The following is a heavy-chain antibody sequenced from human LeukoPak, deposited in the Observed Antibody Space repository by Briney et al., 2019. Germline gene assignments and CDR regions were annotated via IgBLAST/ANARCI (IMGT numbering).Heavy chain of an antibody. J-gene: IGHJ4*02. V-gene: IGHV4-38-2*02. Sequence: SETLSLTCTVSGFAITSTYFWAWIRQSPGEGLEWIATTSHGGNTYYNPSLKSRVTISIDTSKTQFSLKLTSVTAADTAVYYCARVNTPMATFDFWGQGTRVTVSS. CDR3: ARVNTPMATFDF. CDR1: GFAITSTYF. D-gene: IGHD5-18*01. CDR2: TSHGGNT.